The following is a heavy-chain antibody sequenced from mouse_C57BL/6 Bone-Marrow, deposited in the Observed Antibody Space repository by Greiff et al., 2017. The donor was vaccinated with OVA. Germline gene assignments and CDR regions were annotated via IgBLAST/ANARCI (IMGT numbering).Heavy chain of an antibody. Sequence: VHLVESGPGLVAPSQSLSITCTVSGFSLTSYGVDWVRQPPGKGLEWLGVIWGGGSTNYNSALMSRLSISTDNSKSQVFLTMNSLQTDDTAMYYCAKRSYDGYYAMDYWGQGTSVTVSS. J-gene: IGHJ4*01. D-gene: IGHD2-3*01. CDR1: GFSLTSYG. CDR3: AKRSYDGYYAMDY. CDR2: IWGGGST. V-gene: IGHV2-9*01.